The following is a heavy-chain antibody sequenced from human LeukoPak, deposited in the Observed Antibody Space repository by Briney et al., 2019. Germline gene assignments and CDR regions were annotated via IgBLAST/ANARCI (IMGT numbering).Heavy chain of an antibody. D-gene: IGHD5-24*01. CDR3: ARDPLDGNFYFDY. CDR1: GHNLSVYH. J-gene: IGHJ4*02. V-gene: IGHV1-2*02. Sequence: ASVKVSCKTTGHNLSVYHVHWVRQAPGQGLEWMGWFNGNGGGTKYAQKFQGRVTMTRDTSIDTDYMELTSLMSDDTAVYYCARDPLDGNFYFDYWGQGTLVTVAS. CDR2: FNGNGGGT.